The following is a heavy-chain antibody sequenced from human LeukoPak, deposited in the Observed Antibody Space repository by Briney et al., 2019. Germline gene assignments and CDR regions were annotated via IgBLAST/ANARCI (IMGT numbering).Heavy chain of an antibody. CDR1: RFNVSNYW. Sequence: PGGSLRLSCAASRFNVSNYWMHWVRQAAGKGLVWVSRINEDGRVTSYAGSVRGRFTISRDSVENTLHLQMNSLRAEDTAVYYCVKDFGGNSDYWGQGTLVTVSS. D-gene: IGHD4-23*01. J-gene: IGHJ4*02. V-gene: IGHV3-74*01. CDR2: INEDGRVT. CDR3: VKDFGGNSDY.